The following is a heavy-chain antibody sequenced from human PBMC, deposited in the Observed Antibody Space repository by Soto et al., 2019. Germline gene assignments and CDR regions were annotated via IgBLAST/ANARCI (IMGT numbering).Heavy chain of an antibody. J-gene: IGHJ6*02. Sequence: GESLKISCKGSGYSFTIYWIGWVRQMPGKGLEWMGIIYPGDSDTRYSPSFQGQVTISADKSISTAYLQWSSLKASDTAMYYCASNNWNYGYYYGMDVWGQGTTVTVSS. V-gene: IGHV5-51*01. CDR2: IYPGDSDT. D-gene: IGHD1-7*01. CDR3: ASNNWNYGYYYGMDV. CDR1: GYSFTIYW.